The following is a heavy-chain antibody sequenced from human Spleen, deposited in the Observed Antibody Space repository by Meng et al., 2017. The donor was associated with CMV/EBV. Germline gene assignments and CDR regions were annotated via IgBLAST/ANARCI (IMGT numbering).Heavy chain of an antibody. CDR2: INPNSGGT. CDR3: ARERYLVPAASPDYYYYGMDV. J-gene: IGHJ6*02. V-gene: IGHV1-2*02. CDR1: GYTFTSYY. D-gene: IGHD2-2*01. Sequence: ASVKVSCKAPGYTFTSYYIHWVRQAPGQGLEWMGWINPNSGGTNYAQKFQGRVTMTRDTFITTAYMEVSRLTSDDTAVYYCARERYLVPAASPDYYYYGMDVWGQGTTVTVSS.